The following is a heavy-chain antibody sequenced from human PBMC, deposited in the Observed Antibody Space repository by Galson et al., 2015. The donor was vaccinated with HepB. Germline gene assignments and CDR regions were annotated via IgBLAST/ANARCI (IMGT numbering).Heavy chain of an antibody. CDR2: FDPEDGET. CDR1: GYTLTELS. J-gene: IGHJ4*02. V-gene: IGHV1-24*01. D-gene: IGHD1-26*01. CDR3: ATGGGIVGALFDY. Sequence: SVKVSCKVSGYTLTELSMHWVRQAPGKGLEWMGGFDPEDGETIYAQKFQGRVTMTEDTSTDTAYMELSSLRSEDTAVYYCATGGGIVGALFDYWGQGTLVTVSS.